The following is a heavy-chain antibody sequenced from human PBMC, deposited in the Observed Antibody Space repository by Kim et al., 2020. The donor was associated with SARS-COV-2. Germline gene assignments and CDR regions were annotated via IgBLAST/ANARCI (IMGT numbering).Heavy chain of an antibody. Sequence: GGSLRLSCAASGFTVSSNYMTWVRQAPGKGLEWVSVIYSSGSTYYADSVKGRFTISRDNSKNTLYLQMNSLRAEDTAVYYCARNGAYCGGDCYYYWGQGTLVTVSS. CDR2: IYSSGST. CDR1: GFTVSSNY. D-gene: IGHD2-21*02. J-gene: IGHJ4*02. CDR3: ARNGAYCGGDCYYY. V-gene: IGHV3-53*01.